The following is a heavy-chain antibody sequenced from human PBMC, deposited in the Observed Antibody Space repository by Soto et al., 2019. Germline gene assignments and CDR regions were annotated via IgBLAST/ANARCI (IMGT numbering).Heavy chain of an antibody. CDR1: AGTFSSYA. V-gene: IGHV1-69*10. J-gene: IGHJ4*02. CDR2: IIPILGIA. D-gene: IGHD2-8*02. Sequence: ASVKVSCKASAGTFSSYAISWVRQAPGQGLEWMGGIIPILGIANYAQKFQGGVTITADKSTNTAYMELSSLRSEDTAVYYGARENRVGEVVNDYFDYWGQGTLVTVSS. CDR3: ARENRVGEVVNDYFDY.